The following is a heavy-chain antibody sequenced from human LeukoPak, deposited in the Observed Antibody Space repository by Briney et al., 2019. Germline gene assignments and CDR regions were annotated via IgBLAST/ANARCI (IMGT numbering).Heavy chain of an antibody. CDR1: GGSFSGYY. J-gene: IGHJ6*03. CDR3: ARGTNFWSGYSPRDYYYYYMDV. Sequence: PSETLSLTCAVYGGSFSGYYWSWVRQTPGKGLEWVGEFNHSGSTNYNPSLKSRDTISEDTSKNQFSLNLSSVTAADTAVYYCARGTNFWSGYSPRDYYYYYMDVWGKGTTVTVSS. V-gene: IGHV4-34*01. CDR2: FNHSGST. D-gene: IGHD3-3*01.